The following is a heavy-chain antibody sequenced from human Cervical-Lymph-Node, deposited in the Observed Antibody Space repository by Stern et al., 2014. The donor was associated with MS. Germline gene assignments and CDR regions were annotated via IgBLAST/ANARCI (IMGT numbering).Heavy chain of an antibody. Sequence: VQLVESGGGVVQPGRSLRLSCSPSGFAFSTYGMHWVRQAPGKGLEWVALISFDGAKTYYADSVKGRFTISRDNPKNTLYLQMKSLRGEDTAVYYCAGGSDWYPLDYWGQGTLVTVSS. J-gene: IGHJ4*02. CDR1: GFAFSTYG. CDR2: ISFDGAKT. D-gene: IGHD6-19*01. CDR3: AGGSDWYPLDY. V-gene: IGHV3-30*03.